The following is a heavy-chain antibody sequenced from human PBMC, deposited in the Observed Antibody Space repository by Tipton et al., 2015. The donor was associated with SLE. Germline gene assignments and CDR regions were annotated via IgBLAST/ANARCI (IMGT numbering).Heavy chain of an antibody. V-gene: IGHV4-59*02. CDR1: AGSVSSFY. D-gene: IGHD5-12*01. Sequence: TLSLTCTVSAGSVSSFYWSWIWQPPGKELEWIGYIFYSGNTKENPSLQSRVTMSVDTSKNQFSLKLSSVTAADTAVYYCASLYSGYDYYYYGMDVWGQGTTVTVSS. CDR2: IFYSGNT. J-gene: IGHJ6*02. CDR3: ASLYSGYDYYYYGMDV.